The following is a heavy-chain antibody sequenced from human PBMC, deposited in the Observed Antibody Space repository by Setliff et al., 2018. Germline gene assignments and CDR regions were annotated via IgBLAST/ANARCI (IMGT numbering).Heavy chain of an antibody. Sequence: SVKVSCKASGGTFSSYAISWVRQAPGQGLEWMGGIIPTFGTANYAQKFQGRVTITADKSTSTAYMELSSLRSEDTAVYYCARDPWQWLTTFTSAEYFQHWGQGTLVTVSS. D-gene: IGHD6-19*01. CDR2: IIPTFGTA. V-gene: IGHV1-69*06. J-gene: IGHJ1*01. CDR3: ARDPWQWLTTFTSAEYFQH. CDR1: GGTFSSYA.